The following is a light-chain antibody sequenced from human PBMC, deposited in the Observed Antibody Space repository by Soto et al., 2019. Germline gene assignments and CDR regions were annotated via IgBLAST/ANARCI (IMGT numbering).Light chain of an antibody. CDR1: SSDVGGYNS. CDR2: DVS. Sequence: QSALTQPRSVSGSPGQSVTISWTGTSSDVGGYNSVSWYQQHPGKAPKLMIYDVSKRPSGVPDRFSGSKSGNTASLTISGLQAEDEADYYCCSYAGDYTYVFGTGTKLTVL. V-gene: IGLV2-11*01. CDR3: CSYAGDYTYV. J-gene: IGLJ1*01.